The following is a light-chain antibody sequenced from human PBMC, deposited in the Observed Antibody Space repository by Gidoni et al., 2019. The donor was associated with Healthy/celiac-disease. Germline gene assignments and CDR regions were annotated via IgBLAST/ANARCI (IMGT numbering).Light chain of an antibody. Sequence: EIVLTQSPGTLSLSPGERATLSCRASQSVSSSYLAWYRHKPGQAPRLLIYGSSSTATGIPDRFSGSGSGTDFTLTISRLEPEDFAVYYCQQYGSSWTFGQGTKVEIK. CDR2: GSS. CDR1: QSVSSSY. CDR3: QQYGSSWT. V-gene: IGKV3-20*01. J-gene: IGKJ1*01.